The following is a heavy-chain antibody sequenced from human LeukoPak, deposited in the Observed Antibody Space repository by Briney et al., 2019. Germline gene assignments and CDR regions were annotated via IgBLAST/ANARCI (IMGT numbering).Heavy chain of an antibody. Sequence: AVXXXSFSXYXXSWLRQPPGKGREWIGEINHSGSTNYNPSLKSRVTISVDTSKNQFSLKLSSVTAADTAVYYCASLPYYYYYYYMDVWGKGTTVTVSS. V-gene: IGHV4-34*01. J-gene: IGHJ6*03. CDR2: INHSGST. CDR3: ASLPYYYYYYYMDV. CDR1: XXSFSXYX.